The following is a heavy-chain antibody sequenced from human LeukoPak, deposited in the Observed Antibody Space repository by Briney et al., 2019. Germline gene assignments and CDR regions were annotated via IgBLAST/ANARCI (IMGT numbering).Heavy chain of an antibody. CDR2: IRNKARSYTT. CDR1: GFTFSDHF. V-gene: IGHV3-72*01. Sequence: GGSLRLSCAASGFTFSDHFMDWVRQAPGKGLEWVGRIRNKARSYTTEYAASVKGRFTISRDNSKNSLWLQMNSLKTEDTAVYYCSRGYGTGTPDACDIWGQGTKVTVSS. D-gene: IGHD1-1*01. J-gene: IGHJ3*02. CDR3: SRGYGTGTPDACDI.